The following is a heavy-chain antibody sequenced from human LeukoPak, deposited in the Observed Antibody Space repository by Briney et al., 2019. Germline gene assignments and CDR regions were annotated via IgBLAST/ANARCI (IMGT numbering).Heavy chain of an antibody. CDR1: GFTFSSYG. J-gene: IGHJ4*02. CDR2: IRYDGSNK. V-gene: IGHV3-30*02. Sequence: GGSLRLSCAASGFTFSSYGIHWVRQAPGKGLEWVAFIRYDGSNKYYADSVKGRFTISRDNSKNTLYLQMNSLRAEDTAVYYCAKDGYCSSTSCYHDYWGQGTLVTVSS. CDR3: AKDGYCSSTSCYHDY. D-gene: IGHD2-2*03.